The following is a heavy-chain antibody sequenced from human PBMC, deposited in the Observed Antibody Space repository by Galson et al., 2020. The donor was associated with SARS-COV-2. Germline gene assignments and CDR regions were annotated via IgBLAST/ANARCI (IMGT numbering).Heavy chain of an antibody. J-gene: IGHJ4*02. D-gene: IGHD3-22*01. CDR2: VYSSESS. CDR3: ARTRHYYDSSAYAH. CDR1: GASISSTNYY. Sequence: SETLSLTCTVSGASISSTNYYWGWIRQPPGKGLEWIGSVYSSESSYSTPSLKSRVTMSIDTSKNQVSLKLSSVTAADTALYYCARTRHYYDSSAYAHWGQGVLVTVSS. V-gene: IGHV4-39*07.